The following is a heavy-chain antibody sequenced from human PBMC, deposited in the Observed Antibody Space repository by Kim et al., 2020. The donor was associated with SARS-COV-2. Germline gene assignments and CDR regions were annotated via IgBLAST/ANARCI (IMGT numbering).Heavy chain of an antibody. CDR1: GGSISSSSYY. CDR3: ARHLNDPQLVRTAYYYYGMDV. D-gene: IGHD6-6*01. V-gene: IGHV4-39*01. Sequence: SETLSLTCTVSGGSISSSSYYWGWIRQPPGKGLEWIGSIYYSGSTYYNPSLKSRVTISVDTSKNQFSLKLSSVTAADTAVYYCARHLNDPQLVRTAYYYYGMDVWGQGTTVTVSS. J-gene: IGHJ6*02. CDR2: IYYSGST.